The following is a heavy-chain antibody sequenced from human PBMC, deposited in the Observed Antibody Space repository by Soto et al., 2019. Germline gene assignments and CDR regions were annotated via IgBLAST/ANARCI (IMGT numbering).Heavy chain of an antibody. CDR2: INPNSGGT. Sequence: ASVKVSCKASGYTFTGYYMHWVRQAPGQGLEWMGWINPNSGGTNYAQKFQGWVTMTRDTSISTAYMKLSRLRTDDTAVYYCARGSDAFDIWGQGTMVTVSS. CDR1: GYTFTGYY. J-gene: IGHJ3*02. V-gene: IGHV1-2*04. CDR3: ARGSDAFDI.